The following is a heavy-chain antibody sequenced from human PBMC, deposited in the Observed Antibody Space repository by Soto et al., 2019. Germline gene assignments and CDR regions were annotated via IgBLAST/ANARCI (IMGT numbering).Heavy chain of an antibody. CDR1: GYTFTSYG. D-gene: IGHD2-15*01. Sequence: GASVKVSCKASGYTFTSYGISWVRQAPGQGLEWMGWISAYNGNTNYAQKLQGRVTMTTDTSTSTAYMELRSLRSDDTAVYYCARVGCSGGSCYRGREYYYYRYIDVWDKGTTGTVSS. CDR2: ISAYNGNT. J-gene: IGHJ6*03. CDR3: ARVGCSGGSCYRGREYYYYRYIDV. V-gene: IGHV1-18*01.